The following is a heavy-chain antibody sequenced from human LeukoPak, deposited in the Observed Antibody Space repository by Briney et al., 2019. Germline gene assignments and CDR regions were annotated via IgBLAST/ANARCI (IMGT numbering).Heavy chain of an antibody. J-gene: IGHJ3*02. CDR3: AKDIVVVPAARGNDAFDI. CDR2: ISGSGGST. D-gene: IGHD2-2*01. V-gene: IGHV3-23*01. Sequence: GGSLRLSCAASGFTFSSYAMSWVRQAPGKGLEWVSAISGSGGSTYYADSVKGRFTISRDDSKNTLYLQMNSLRAEDTAVYYCAKDIVVVPAARGNDAFDIWGQGTMVTVSS. CDR1: GFTFSSYA.